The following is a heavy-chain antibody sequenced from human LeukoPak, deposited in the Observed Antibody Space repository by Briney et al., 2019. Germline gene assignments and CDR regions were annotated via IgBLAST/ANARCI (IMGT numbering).Heavy chain of an antibody. J-gene: IGHJ4*02. Sequence: GGSLRLSCAASGFTFSSYAMHWVRQAPGKGLEWVAVISYDGSNKYYADSVKGRFTISRDNSKNTLYLQMNSLRAEDTAVYYCARDLYDYVWGSYRYYYWGQGTLVTVPS. CDR2: ISYDGSNK. CDR3: ARDLYDYVWGSYRYYY. CDR1: GFTFSSYA. V-gene: IGHV3-30-3*01. D-gene: IGHD3-16*02.